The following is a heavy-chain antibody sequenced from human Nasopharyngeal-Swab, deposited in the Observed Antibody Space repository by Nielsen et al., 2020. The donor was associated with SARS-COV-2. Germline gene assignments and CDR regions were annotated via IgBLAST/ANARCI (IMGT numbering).Heavy chain of an antibody. CDR2: IYYSGST. CDR3: ASQNFWSGYYKRDPIDY. J-gene: IGHJ4*02. V-gene: IGHV4-61*07. Sequence: WIRQPPGKGLEWIGYIYYSGSTNYNPSLKSRVTISVDTSKSQFSLKLSSVTAADTAVYYCASQNFWSGYYKRDPIDYWGQGTLVTVSS. D-gene: IGHD3-3*01.